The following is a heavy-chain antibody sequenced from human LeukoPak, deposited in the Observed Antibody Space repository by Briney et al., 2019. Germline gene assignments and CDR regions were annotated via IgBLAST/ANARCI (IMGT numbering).Heavy chain of an antibody. CDR3: ARGLYCSSTSCYIASYYYYYYMDV. CDR1: GFTFDDYA. CDR2: ISWNSGSI. J-gene: IGHJ6*03. V-gene: IGHV3-9*01. D-gene: IGHD2-2*02. Sequence: QPGGSLRLSCAASGFTFDDYAMHWVRQAPGKGLEWVSGISWNSGSIGYADSVKGRFTISRDNAKNSLYLQMNSLRAEDTAVYYCARGLYCSSTSCYIASYYYYYYMDVWGKGTTVTVSS.